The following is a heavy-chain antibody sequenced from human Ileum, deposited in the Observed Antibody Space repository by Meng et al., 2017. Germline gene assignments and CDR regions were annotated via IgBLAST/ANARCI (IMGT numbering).Heavy chain of an antibody. V-gene: IGHV3-53*02. Sequence: GHLVGTVGGLIQPGESLKPSCAASGFTVSSNYISWVRQAPGKGLEWVSVIYAGGTTYYADSVKGRFTISRDDSKNTVFLQMNSLRGEDTAVYYCAGRYSSGWYVHWGQGTLVTVSS. D-gene: IGHD6-19*01. CDR1: GFTVSSNY. J-gene: IGHJ5*02. CDR2: IYAGGTT. CDR3: AGRYSSGWYVH.